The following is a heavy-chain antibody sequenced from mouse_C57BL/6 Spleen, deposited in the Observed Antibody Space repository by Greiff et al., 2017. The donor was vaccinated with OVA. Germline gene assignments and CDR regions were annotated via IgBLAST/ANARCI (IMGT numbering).Heavy chain of an antibody. V-gene: IGHV1-64*01. CDR1: GYTFTSYW. CDR3: APYYSNYAWYFDV. D-gene: IGHD2-5*01. CDR2: IHPNSGST. Sequence: QVQLQQPGAELVKPGASVKLSCKASGYTFTSYWMHWVKQRPGQGLEWIGMIHPNSGSTNYNEKFKSKATLTVDKSSSTAYMQLSSLTSEDSAVYYCAPYYSNYAWYFDVWGTGTTGTVSS. J-gene: IGHJ1*03.